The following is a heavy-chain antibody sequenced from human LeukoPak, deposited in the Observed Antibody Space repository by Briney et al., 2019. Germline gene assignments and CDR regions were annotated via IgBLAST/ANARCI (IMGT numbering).Heavy chain of an antibody. V-gene: IGHV3-53*01. J-gene: IGHJ3*02. CDR2: IYSGGST. D-gene: IGHD3-9*01. CDR1: GFTFDDYA. Sequence: GGSLRLSCAASGFTFDDYAMSWVRQAPGKGLEWVSVIYSGGSTYYADSVKGRFTISRDNSKNTLYLQMNSLRAEDTAVYYCVGVYDILTGYYAFDIWGQGTMVTVSS. CDR3: VGVYDILTGYYAFDI.